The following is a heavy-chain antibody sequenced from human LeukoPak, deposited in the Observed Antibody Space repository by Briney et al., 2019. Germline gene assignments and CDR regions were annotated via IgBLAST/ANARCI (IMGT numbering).Heavy chain of an antibody. CDR2: IDSKSDGGTR. V-gene: IGHV3-15*04. CDR1: GFTLINAW. Sequence: PGGPLKLSGSAPGFTLINAWMSWVRQAQGKGVEWYGRIDSKSDGGTRDNAAPVKGGFNISRDDSKNTLYLKKNSMKSEDTAVYYCATDQYDYTTTCFDYWGQGTLVTVSS. J-gene: IGHJ4*02. D-gene: IGHD4/OR15-4a*01. CDR3: ATDQYDYTTTCFDY.